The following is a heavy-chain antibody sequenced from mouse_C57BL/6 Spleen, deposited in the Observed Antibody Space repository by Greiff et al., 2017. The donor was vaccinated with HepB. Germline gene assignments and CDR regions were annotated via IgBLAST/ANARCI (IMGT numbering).Heavy chain of an antibody. CDR2: IDPSDSYT. Sequence: QVQLQQPGAELVMPGASVKLSCKASGYTFTSYWMHWVKQRPGQGLEWIGEIDPSDSYTNYNQQFKGKSTLTVDKSSSTAYMQLSSLTSEDSAVYYGARSGDGYYVGAMDYWGQGTSVTVAS. CDR3: ARSGDGYYVGAMDY. J-gene: IGHJ4*01. D-gene: IGHD2-3*01. CDR1: GYTFTSYW. V-gene: IGHV1-69*01.